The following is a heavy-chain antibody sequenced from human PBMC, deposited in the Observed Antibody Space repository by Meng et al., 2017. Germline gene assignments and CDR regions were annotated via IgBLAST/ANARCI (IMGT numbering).Heavy chain of an antibody. J-gene: IGHJ2*01. CDR2: IIPIFGTA. Sequence: VLSASEVQKPWSSVKFSCKASGGNFSSYAISWVRQAPGQGLEWMGGIIPIFGTANYAQKFQGRVTITADESTSTAYMELSSLRSEDTAVYYCARHYYYDSSGYYSTWYFDLWGRGTLVTVSS. D-gene: IGHD3-22*01. CDR1: GGNFSSYA. CDR3: ARHYYYDSSGYYSTWYFDL. V-gene: IGHV1-69*01.